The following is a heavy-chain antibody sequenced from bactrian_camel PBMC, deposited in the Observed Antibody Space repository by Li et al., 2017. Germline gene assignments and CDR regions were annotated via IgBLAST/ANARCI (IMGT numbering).Heavy chain of an antibody. CDR2: IDHDGKT. J-gene: IGHJ6*01. D-gene: IGHD2*01. V-gene: IGHV3S55*01. CDR1: GINPHSTYC. Sequence: HVQLVESGGGTVQAGGSLRLSCATAGINPHSTYCLGWLRQDGGREYEGVAAIDHDGKTRYRDSVKGRFTISQDSAKNTLYLQMISLKPEDTAMYYCAADVRKYCSGGPYVYGYWGLGTQVTVS. CDR3: AADVRKYCSGGPYVYGY.